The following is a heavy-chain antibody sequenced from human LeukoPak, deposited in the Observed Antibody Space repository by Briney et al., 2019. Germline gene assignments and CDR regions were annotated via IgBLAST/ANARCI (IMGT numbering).Heavy chain of an antibody. V-gene: IGHV3-15*01. CDR2: IKSKTDGGTT. J-gene: IGHJ6*03. Sequence: TGGSLRLSCAASGFTFSNAWMSWVRQAPGKGLEWVGRIKSKTDGGTTDYAAPVKGRFTISRDDSKNTLYLQMNSLKTEDTAVYYCTTRTVTTFSYYMDVWGKGTTVTVSS. CDR3: TTRTVTTFSYYMDV. CDR1: GFTFSNAW. D-gene: IGHD4-17*01.